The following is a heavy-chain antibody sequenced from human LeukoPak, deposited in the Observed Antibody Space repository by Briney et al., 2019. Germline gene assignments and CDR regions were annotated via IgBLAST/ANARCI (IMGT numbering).Heavy chain of an antibody. Sequence: GGSLRLSCSASGFTVGSNYMSWVRQAPGKGLEWVSVIYSGGSTYYADSVKGRFTISRDNSKNTLYLQMNSLRAEDTAVYYCARETCCYYYYMDVWGKGTTVTVSS. CDR1: GFTVGSNY. J-gene: IGHJ6*03. V-gene: IGHV3-53*01. CDR2: IYSGGST. CDR3: ARETCCYYYYMDV.